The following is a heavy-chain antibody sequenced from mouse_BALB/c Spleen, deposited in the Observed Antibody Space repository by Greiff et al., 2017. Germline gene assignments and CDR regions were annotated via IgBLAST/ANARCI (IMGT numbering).Heavy chain of an antibody. Sequence: QVTLKESGPGILQPSQTLSLTCSFSGFSLSTSGMGVSWIRQPSGKGLEWLAHIYWDDDKRYNPSLKSRLTISKDTSRNQVFLKITSVDTADTATYYCARRRVYYGSPGYFDVWGAGTTVTVSA. CDR1: GFSLSTSGMG. CDR2: IYWDDDK. D-gene: IGHD1-1*01. V-gene: IGHV8-12*01. J-gene: IGHJ1*01. CDR3: ARRRVYYGSPGYFDV.